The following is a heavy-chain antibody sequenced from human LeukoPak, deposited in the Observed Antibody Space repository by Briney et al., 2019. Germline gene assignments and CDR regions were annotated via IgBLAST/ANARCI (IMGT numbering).Heavy chain of an antibody. CDR3: ARDKSGGAAVYYFDY. D-gene: IGHD3-16*01. Sequence: ASVKVSCKASGYTFTNYFMHWVRQAPGQGPEWMGIINPSGGTTNYAQKFQGRVTMTRDTSTSTVYMELSSLRSDDTAVYYCARDKSGGAAVYYFDYWGQGTLVTVSS. CDR1: GYTFTNYF. J-gene: IGHJ4*02. CDR2: INPSGGTT. V-gene: IGHV1-46*01.